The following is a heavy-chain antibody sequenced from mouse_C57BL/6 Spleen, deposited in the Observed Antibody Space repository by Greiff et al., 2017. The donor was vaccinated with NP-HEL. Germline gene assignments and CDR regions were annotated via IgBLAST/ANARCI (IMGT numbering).Heavy chain of an antibody. CDR3: ARSGYGYGFAY. CDR2: IYPGDGDT. J-gene: IGHJ3*01. D-gene: IGHD2-2*01. V-gene: IGHV1-82*01. Sequence: VQLQQSGPELVKPGASVKISCKASGYAFSSSWMNWVKQRPGKGLEWIGRIYPGDGDTNYNGKFKGKATLTADKSSSTAYMQLSSLTSEDSAVYCCARSGYGYGFAYWGQGTLVTVSA. CDR1: GYAFSSSW.